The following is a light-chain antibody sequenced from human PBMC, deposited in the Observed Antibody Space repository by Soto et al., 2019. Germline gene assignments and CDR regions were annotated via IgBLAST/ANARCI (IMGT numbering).Light chain of an antibody. J-gene: IGKJ1*01. Sequence: ETVLTQSPDTLSLSPGERATLSCRASQSVTGSYLAWYQQKPGQAPRLLIYGASSRATGIPDRFSGSGSGTDFTLTISRLEPEDFAVYYCQRYGISPSWTFGQGTKVDIK. V-gene: IGKV3-20*01. CDR1: QSVTGSY. CDR3: QRYGISPSWT. CDR2: GAS.